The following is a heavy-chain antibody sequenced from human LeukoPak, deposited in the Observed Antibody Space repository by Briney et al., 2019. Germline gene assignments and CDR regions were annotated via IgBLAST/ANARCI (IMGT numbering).Heavy chain of an antibody. D-gene: IGHD3-10*01. J-gene: IGHJ3*02. CDR3: AREYYGSGRFDAFDI. CDR2: IYYSGST. Sequence: SETLSLTCTVSGGSISSSSYYWGWIRQPPGKGLEWIGSIYYSGSTYYNPSLKSRVTISVDTSKNQFSLKLSSVTAADTAVYYCAREYYGSGRFDAFDIWGQGTMVTVSS. CDR1: GGSISSSSYY. V-gene: IGHV4-39*07.